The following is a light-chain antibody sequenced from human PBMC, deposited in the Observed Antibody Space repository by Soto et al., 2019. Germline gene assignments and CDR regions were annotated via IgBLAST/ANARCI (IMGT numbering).Light chain of an antibody. CDR2: GAS. J-gene: IGKJ4*01. CDR3: QQYGSVPLT. Sequence: EIVLTQSPGTLSLSPGERATLSCRASQSFSTSYLAWYQQKPGQAPRLLIYGASSRATGIPDRFSGSGSGAAFTLTISRLEPEDFAVYYCQQYGSVPLTFGGGTKVEIK. V-gene: IGKV3-20*01. CDR1: QSFSTSY.